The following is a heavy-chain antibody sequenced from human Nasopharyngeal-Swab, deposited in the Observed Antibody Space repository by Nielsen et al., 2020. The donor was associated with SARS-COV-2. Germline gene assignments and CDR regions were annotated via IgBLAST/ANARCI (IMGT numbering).Heavy chain of an antibody. Sequence: WIRQPPGKGLEWIGQINPTGETNYNPPLGSRVSISLDSSRRQLSLKLSPVTPADTAVYFCARGRDGATSYSNYHMDVWGKGSAVTVSS. CDR2: INPTGET. D-gene: IGHD4/OR15-4a*01. CDR3: ARGRDGATSYSNYHMDV. J-gene: IGHJ6*03. V-gene: IGHV4-34*01.